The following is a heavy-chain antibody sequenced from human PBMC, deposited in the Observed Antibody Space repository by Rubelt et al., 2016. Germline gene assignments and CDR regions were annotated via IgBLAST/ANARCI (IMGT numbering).Heavy chain of an antibody. D-gene: IGHD6-19*01. CDR2: MNPNSGNT. J-gene: IGHJ4*02. CDR3: ARGREQWLGAIDY. CDR1: GYTFTSYD. V-gene: IGHV1-8*01. Sequence: QVQLVQSGAEVKKPGASVKVSCKASGYTFTSYDINWVRQATGQGLEWMGWMNPNSGNTGYGKKFQGRVTMTRNTSRSTAYMELGSLRSEDTAVYYWARGREQWLGAIDYWGQGTLVTVSS.